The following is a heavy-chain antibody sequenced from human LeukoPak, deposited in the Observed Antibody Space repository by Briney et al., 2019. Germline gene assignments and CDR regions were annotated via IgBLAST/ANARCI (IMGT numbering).Heavy chain of an antibody. CDR1: GGSISSYY. CDR3: ARPLYCSSTSCGAFDI. J-gene: IGHJ3*02. V-gene: IGHV4-4*09. CDR2: IYTSGST. D-gene: IGHD2-2*01. Sequence: SETLSLTCTVSGGSISSYYWSWIRQPPGKGLEWIGYIYTSGSTNYNPSLKSRVTISVDTCKNQFSLKLSSVTAADTAVYYCARPLYCSSTSCGAFDIWGQGTMVTVSS.